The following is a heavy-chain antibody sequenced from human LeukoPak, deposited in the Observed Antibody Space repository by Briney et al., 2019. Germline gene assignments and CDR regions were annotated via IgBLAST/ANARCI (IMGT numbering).Heavy chain of an antibody. CDR2: ISSSSYI. Sequence: GGSLRLSCAASGFTFSSYSMNWVRQAPGKGLEWVSSISSSSYIYYADSVKGRFTISRDNAKNSLYLQMNSLRAEDTAVYYCARDLGHTLGAFDIWGQGTMVTVSS. J-gene: IGHJ3*02. V-gene: IGHV3-21*01. CDR3: ARDLGHTLGAFDI. CDR1: GFTFSSYS.